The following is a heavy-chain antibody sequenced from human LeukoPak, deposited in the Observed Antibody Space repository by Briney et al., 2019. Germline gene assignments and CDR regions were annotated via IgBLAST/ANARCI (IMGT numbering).Heavy chain of an antibody. D-gene: IGHD1-1*01. J-gene: IGHJ1*01. V-gene: IGHV3-74*01. CDR1: GFTFSSYW. CDR3: ARDWALDS. CDR2: INSDGSST. Sequence: PGGFLRLSCAASGFTFSSYWMHWVRQAPGKGLVWVSRINSDGSSTSYADSVRGRFTISRDNAKNSLYLQMNSVRVEDTAMYYCARDWALDSWGQGTLVTVSS.